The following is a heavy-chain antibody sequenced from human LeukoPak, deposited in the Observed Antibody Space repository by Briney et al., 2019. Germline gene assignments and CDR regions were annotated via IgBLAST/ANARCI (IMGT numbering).Heavy chain of an antibody. V-gene: IGHV3-74*01. CDR1: GFTFSSYW. D-gene: IGHD6-6*01. CDR3: ASAYSSSSYYYGMDV. Sequence: GGSLRLSCAASGFTFSSYWMHWVRQAPGKGLVWVSRINSDGSSTSYTDSVKGRFTISRDNAKNTLYLQVNSLRAEDTAVYYCASAYSSSSYYYGMDVWGQGTTVTVSS. CDR2: INSDGSST. J-gene: IGHJ6*02.